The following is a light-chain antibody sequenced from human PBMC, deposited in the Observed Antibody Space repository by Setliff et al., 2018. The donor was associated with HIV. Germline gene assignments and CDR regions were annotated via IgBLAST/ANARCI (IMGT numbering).Light chain of an antibody. CDR1: QGISNS. CDR3: QEYKSAPLT. CDR2: GAS. Sequence: DIQMTQSPSSLSASVGDRVTITCRASQGISNSLAWYQQKPGEVPKLLIYGASNLQSGVPSRFSGSGSGTDFTLIVNTLQPEDVATYYCQEYKSAPLTVGGGTKVDIK. J-gene: IGKJ4*01. V-gene: IGKV1-27*01.